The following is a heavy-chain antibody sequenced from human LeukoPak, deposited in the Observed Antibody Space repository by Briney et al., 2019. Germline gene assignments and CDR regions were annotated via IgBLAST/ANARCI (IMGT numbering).Heavy chain of an antibody. V-gene: IGHV4-39*01. CDR1: GGSISSSSYY. CDR3: ARRRATDAA. J-gene: IGHJ5*02. CDR2: IYYSGST. Sequence: PSETLSLTCTVSGGSISSSSYYWGWIRQPPGKGLEWIGSIYYSGSTYYNPSLKSRVTTSVDTSKNQCSLKLSSVTAEDTAVYYCARRRATDAAWGQGTLVTVSS.